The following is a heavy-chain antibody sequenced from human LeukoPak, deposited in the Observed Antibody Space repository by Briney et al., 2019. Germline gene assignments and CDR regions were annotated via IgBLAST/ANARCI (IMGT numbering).Heavy chain of an antibody. CDR3: ASSITIFGGNAFDI. Sequence: GASVKVSCKASGYTFTSYDINWVRQATGQGLEWMGWMNPNSGNTAYAQKFQGRVTMTRNTSISTAYMELSSLRSEDTAVYYCASSITIFGGNAFDIWGQGTMVTVSS. CDR1: GYTFTSYD. CDR2: MNPNSGNT. D-gene: IGHD3-3*01. J-gene: IGHJ3*02. V-gene: IGHV1-8*01.